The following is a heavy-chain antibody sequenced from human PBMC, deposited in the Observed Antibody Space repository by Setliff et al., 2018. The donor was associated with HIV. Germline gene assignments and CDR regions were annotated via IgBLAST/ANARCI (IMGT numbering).Heavy chain of an antibody. CDR2: IFHAGST. V-gene: IGHV4-39*07. CDR3: ARVLGAVYFDY. D-gene: IGHD3-16*01. CDR1: GGSISGSSYY. Sequence: PSETLSLTCTVSGGSISGSSYYWGWIRQSPEKGLEWIGSIFHAGSTYYNPSLKSRVTISAGTSKNQFSLNLSSVTAADTAVYYCARVLGAVYFDYWGQGTLVTVSS. J-gene: IGHJ4*02.